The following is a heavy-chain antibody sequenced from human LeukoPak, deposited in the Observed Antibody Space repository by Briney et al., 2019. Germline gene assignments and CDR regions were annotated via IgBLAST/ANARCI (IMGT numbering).Heavy chain of an antibody. D-gene: IGHD1-26*01. V-gene: IGHV1-8*01. CDR3: ARVYSGSYLFYYGMDV. CDR1: GYTFTSYD. J-gene: IGHJ6*02. CDR2: MNPNSGNT. Sequence: ASVKVSCKASGYTFTSYDINWVRQATGQGLEWMGWMNPNSGNTGYAQKFQGRVTMTRNTSISTAYMELSSLRSEDTAVYYCARVYSGSYLFYYGMDVWGQGTTVIVSS.